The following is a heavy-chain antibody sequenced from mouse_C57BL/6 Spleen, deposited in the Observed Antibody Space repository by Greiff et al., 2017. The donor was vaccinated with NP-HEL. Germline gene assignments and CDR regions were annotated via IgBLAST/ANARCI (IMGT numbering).Heavy chain of an antibody. J-gene: IGHJ3*01. Sequence: VQVVESGAELVRPGASVTLSCKASGYTFTDYEMHWVKQTPVHGLAWIGAIDPETGGTAYNQKFKGKAILTADKSSSTAYMELRSLTSEDSAVYYCTRDYSNPLAYWGQGTLVTVSA. CDR3: TRDYSNPLAY. V-gene: IGHV1-15*01. D-gene: IGHD2-5*01. CDR1: GYTFTDYE. CDR2: IDPETGGT.